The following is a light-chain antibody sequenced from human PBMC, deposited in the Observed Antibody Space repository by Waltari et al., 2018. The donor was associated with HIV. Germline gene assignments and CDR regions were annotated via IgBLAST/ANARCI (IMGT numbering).Light chain of an antibody. J-gene: IGKJ4*01. V-gene: IGKV1-27*01. CDR3: QKYNSVVT. Sequence: DFQMTQSPSSLSASVGERVTITCRASQDIRNYVAWYQQKSGRVPKLLIHSASTLQSVVPSRFSGTGSVTEFTLTISSLQPDDVATYYCQKYNSVVTFGGGTKVEL. CDR2: SAS. CDR1: QDIRNY.